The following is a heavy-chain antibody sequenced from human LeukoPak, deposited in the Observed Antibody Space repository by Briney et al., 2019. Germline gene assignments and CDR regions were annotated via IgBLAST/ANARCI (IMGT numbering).Heavy chain of an antibody. V-gene: IGHV3-74*01. CDR2: INSDGSST. J-gene: IGHJ2*01. Sequence: PGGSLRLSCAASGFTFSSYWMHWVRQAPGKGLVWVSRINSDGSSTSYADSVKGRFTISRDNAKNTLYLQMNSLGAEDTAVYYCATLYYDSSGRFYWYFDLWGRGTLVTVSS. D-gene: IGHD3-22*01. CDR3: ATLYYDSSGRFYWYFDL. CDR1: GFTFSSYW.